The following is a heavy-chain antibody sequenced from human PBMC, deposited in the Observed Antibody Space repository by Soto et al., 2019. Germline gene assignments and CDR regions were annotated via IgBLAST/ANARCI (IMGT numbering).Heavy chain of an antibody. V-gene: IGHV4-39*02. D-gene: IGHD2-15*01. Sequence: XTLSLPCTVSGGSVNSNDYYWAWIRQPPGKGLAWIAIIYYDGSTYYKPSLKSRVSISVDTSKKHLSLKLTSETAADTAVYYCAKVVVAATRQTDFDSWGQGTLGTVSS. CDR3: AKVVVAATRQTDFDS. J-gene: IGHJ4*02. CDR2: IYYDGST. CDR1: GGSVNSNDYY.